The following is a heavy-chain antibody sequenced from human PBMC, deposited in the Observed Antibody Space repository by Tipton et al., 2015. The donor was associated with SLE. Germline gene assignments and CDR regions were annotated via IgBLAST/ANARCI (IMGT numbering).Heavy chain of an antibody. J-gene: IGHJ5*01. Sequence: TLSLTCTVSGVSISGQYWSWIRQPPGKGLEYIGYIHSSGNTYYNPSLRSRVSISVDVSRNQFSLTLNSVTAADTATYSCARETGTYYSTWFDSWGQGILVTVSS. D-gene: IGHD1-26*01. V-gene: IGHV4-4*08. CDR3: ARETGTYYSTWFDS. CDR2: IHSSGNT. CDR1: GVSISGQY.